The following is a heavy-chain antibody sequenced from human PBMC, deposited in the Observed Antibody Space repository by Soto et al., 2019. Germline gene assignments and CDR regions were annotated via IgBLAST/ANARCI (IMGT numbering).Heavy chain of an antibody. CDR2: ITWNSGSI. V-gene: IGHV3-9*01. CDR3: AKDSVKLAFDF. J-gene: IGHJ4*02. Sequence: PGGSLRLSCVASGFTFDHYAMHWVRQAPGKGLEWVSGITWNSGSIGYADSVKGRFTISRDNAKNSLYLQMNTLRAEDTALYYCAKDSVKLAFDFWGQGALVTVSS. CDR1: GFTFDHYA.